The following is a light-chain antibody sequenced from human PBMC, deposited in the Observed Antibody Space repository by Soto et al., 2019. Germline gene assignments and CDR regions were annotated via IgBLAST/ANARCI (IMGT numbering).Light chain of an antibody. CDR3: LQDYNYPRT. J-gene: IGKJ2*01. Sequence: AIQMNQFPASLSASVGDRVTITCRASQGIRDELGWYQQKPGKAPKLLIYGASRLESGVPSRFSGSGSGTDFSLTIYSLRPEDSATYFCLQDYNYPRTFGQGTKLQIK. CDR1: QGIRDE. V-gene: IGKV1-6*01. CDR2: GAS.